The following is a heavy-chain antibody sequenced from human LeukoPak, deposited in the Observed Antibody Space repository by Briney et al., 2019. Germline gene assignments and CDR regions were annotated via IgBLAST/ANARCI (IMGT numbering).Heavy chain of an antibody. CDR2: IYYSGST. D-gene: IGHD3-10*01. CDR3: ARSALLYGSGSYLMNY. J-gene: IGHJ4*02. V-gene: IGHV4-59*01. Sequence: SETLSLTCTVSGGSISSYYWSWIRQPPGKGLEWIGYIYYSGSTNYNPSLKSRVTISVDTSKNQFSLKLSSVTAADTAVYYCARSALLYGSGSYLMNYWGQGTLVTVSS. CDR1: GGSISSYY.